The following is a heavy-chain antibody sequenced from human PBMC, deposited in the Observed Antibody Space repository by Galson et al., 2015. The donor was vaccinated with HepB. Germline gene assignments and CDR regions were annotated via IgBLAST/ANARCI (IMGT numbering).Heavy chain of an antibody. Sequence: SLRLSCAASGFTFSSYAMSWVRQAPGKGLEWVSAISGSGGSTYYADSVKGRFTISRDNSKNTLYLQMNSLRAEDTAVYYCAKYEVYYYDSSGYYKDYYYYYMDVWGKGTTVTVSS. CDR2: ISGSGGST. J-gene: IGHJ6*03. V-gene: IGHV3-23*01. D-gene: IGHD3-22*01. CDR3: AKYEVYYYDSSGYYKDYYYYYMDV. CDR1: GFTFSSYA.